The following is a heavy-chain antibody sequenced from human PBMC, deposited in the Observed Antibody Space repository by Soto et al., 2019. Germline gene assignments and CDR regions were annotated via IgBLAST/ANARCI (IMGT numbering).Heavy chain of an antibody. Sequence: QVQLVESGGGVVQPGRSLRLSCAASGFTFSSYGMHWVRQAPGKGLEWVAVISYDGSNKYYADSVKGRFTISRDNSKNTLYLQMNSLRAEDTAVYYCAKDDPYCSGGSCYSDYYYGMDVWGQGTTVIVSS. CDR1: GFTFSSYG. D-gene: IGHD2-15*01. CDR2: ISYDGSNK. V-gene: IGHV3-30*18. J-gene: IGHJ6*02. CDR3: AKDDPYCSGGSCYSDYYYGMDV.